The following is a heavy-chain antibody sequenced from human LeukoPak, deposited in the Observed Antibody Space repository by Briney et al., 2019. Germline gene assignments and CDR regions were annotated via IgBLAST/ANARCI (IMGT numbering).Heavy chain of an antibody. Sequence: SVKVSCKASGGTFSSYAISWVRQAPGQGLEWMGGIIPIFGTANYAQKFQGRVTITADESTSTAYMELSSLRSEDTAVYYCARDSLPYYDFWSGYYSHFQHWGQGTLVTVSS. V-gene: IGHV1-69*13. D-gene: IGHD3-3*01. CDR3: ARDSLPYYDFWSGYYSHFQH. CDR2: IIPIFGTA. CDR1: GGTFSSYA. J-gene: IGHJ1*01.